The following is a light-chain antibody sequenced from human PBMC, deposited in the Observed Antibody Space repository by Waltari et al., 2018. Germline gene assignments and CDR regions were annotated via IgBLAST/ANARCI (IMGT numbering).Light chain of an antibody. CDR1: QSISAL. CDR2: DAS. CDR3: QHYNSYSCT. V-gene: IGKV1-5*01. J-gene: IGKJ1*01. Sequence: DIQMTQSPSTLSASVGDRVTITCRASQSISALLAWYQQKPRKAPKLLIYDASNLESGVPSRFSGSGSGTEFTLTISSLQPDDFATYYCQHYNSYSCTFGQGTKVEIK.